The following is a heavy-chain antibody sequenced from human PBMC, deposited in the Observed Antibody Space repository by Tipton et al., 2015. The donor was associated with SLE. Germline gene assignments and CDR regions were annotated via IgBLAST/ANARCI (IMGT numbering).Heavy chain of an antibody. CDR2: ISTSGGI. Sequence: TLSLTCTVSGGSISSGRYFWSWIRQPAGKGLQWIGRISTSGGITYNPSLKSRVSISVDTSNNQFSLKLSSVTAADTAVYYCARFMISVGFDYWGQGTLVTVSS. V-gene: IGHV4-61*02. J-gene: IGHJ4*02. CDR1: GGSISSGRYF. CDR3: ARFMISVGFDY. D-gene: IGHD3-16*01.